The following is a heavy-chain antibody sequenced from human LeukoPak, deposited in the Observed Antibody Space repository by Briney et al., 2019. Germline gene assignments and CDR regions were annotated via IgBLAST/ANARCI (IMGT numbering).Heavy chain of an antibody. D-gene: IGHD6-6*01. CDR1: GFTFSSYW. J-gene: IGHJ4*02. Sequence: GGSLRLPCAASGFTFSSYWMHWVRQAPGKGLVWVSRINSDGSSTKYADSVKGRFTMSRDNAKNTLYLQMNSLRAEDTALYYCVRRQTSTSGFDHWGQGTLVTVSS. CDR3: VRRQTSTSGFDH. CDR2: INSDGSST. V-gene: IGHV3-74*03.